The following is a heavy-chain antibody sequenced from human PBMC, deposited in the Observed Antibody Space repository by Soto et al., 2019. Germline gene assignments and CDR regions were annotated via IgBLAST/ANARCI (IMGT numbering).Heavy chain of an antibody. CDR3: ARGASPKGSSGWYQGIDF. CDR2: SHPSGTT. Sequence: QVQLQQWGAGLLKPSETLSLTCAVYGGSFRGYYWSWIRQPPGKGLEWIGESHPSGTTNSNPSLKSRVTMSVDTSNTQFSLDLRSVTAADMAIYYCARGASPKGSSGWYQGIDFWGQGTLVTVSS. V-gene: IGHV4-34*01. J-gene: IGHJ4*02. D-gene: IGHD6-19*01. CDR1: GGSFRGYY.